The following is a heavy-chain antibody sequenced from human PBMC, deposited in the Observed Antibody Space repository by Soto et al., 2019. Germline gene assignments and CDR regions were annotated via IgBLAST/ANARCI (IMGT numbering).Heavy chain of an antibody. J-gene: IGHJ6*02. CDR2: INHSGST. Sequence: LSLTCAVYGGSFSGYYWSWIRQPPGKGLEWIGEINHSGSTNYNPSLKSRVTISVDTSKNQFSLKLSSVTAADTAVYYCARGSDYSSSWYFDYYYGMDVWAQGTTVTVSS. CDR3: ARGSDYSSSWYFDYYYGMDV. CDR1: GGSFSGYY. D-gene: IGHD6-13*01. V-gene: IGHV4-34*01.